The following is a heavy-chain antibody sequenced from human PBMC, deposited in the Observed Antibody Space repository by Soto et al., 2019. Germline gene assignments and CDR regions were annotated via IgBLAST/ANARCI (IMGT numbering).Heavy chain of an antibody. D-gene: IGHD3-22*01. CDR2: FIPIFRTL. Sequence: QVQLIQSEAEVKKPGSSVRVSCTASGGIFGSHGFSWVRQAPGQRLEWVGGFIPIFRTLTYTEKFQARVRIAAAESTNTVYLDLSSLTSADTAVYYCVRDRRIYYSDPHDEFVASDYEVWGQGTMVSVAS. CDR3: VRDRRIYYSDPHDEFVASDYEV. CDR1: GGIFGSHG. V-gene: IGHV1-69*01. J-gene: IGHJ3*01.